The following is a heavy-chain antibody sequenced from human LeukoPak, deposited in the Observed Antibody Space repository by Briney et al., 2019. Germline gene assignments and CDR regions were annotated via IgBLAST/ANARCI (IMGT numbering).Heavy chain of an antibody. CDR3: ANGPYYGSGSPSTDY. D-gene: IGHD3-10*01. CDR2: ISGSGGST. J-gene: IGHJ4*02. Sequence: GGSLRLSCAASGFTFSSYAMSWVRQAPGKGLEWVSAISGSGGSTYYADSVKGRFTISRDNSKNTLYLQMNSLRAEDTAVYYCANGPYYGSGSPSTDYWGQGTLVTVSS. V-gene: IGHV3-23*01. CDR1: GFTFSSYA.